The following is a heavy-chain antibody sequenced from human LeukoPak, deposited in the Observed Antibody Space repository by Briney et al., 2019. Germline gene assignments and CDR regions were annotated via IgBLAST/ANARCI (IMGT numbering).Heavy chain of an antibody. Sequence: PSETLSLTCAVYGGSFSGYYWSWIRQPPGKGLEWIGEINHSGSTNYNPSLKSRVTISVDTSKNQFSLKLSSVTAADTAVYYCARGRRIQLWSRPDYYMYVWGKGTTATVSS. V-gene: IGHV4-34*01. CDR1: GGSFSGYY. CDR2: INHSGST. D-gene: IGHD5-18*01. CDR3: ARGRRIQLWSRPDYYMYV. J-gene: IGHJ6*03.